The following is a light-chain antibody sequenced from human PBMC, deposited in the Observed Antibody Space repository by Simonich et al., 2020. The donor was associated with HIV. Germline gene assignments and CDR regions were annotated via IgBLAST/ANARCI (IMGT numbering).Light chain of an antibody. CDR3: VLYMGSGISV. Sequence: QTVVTQETSSSVSPGGTVTLTCALSSGSVSTSYYPTWYHQTPGQPPRTLIYSTNTRSSGVPDRFSGTTLGNKAVLTITGAQADDEGDYYCVLYMGSGISVFGGGTKLTVL. J-gene: IGLJ3*02. V-gene: IGLV8-61*01. CDR2: STN. CDR1: SGSVSTSYY.